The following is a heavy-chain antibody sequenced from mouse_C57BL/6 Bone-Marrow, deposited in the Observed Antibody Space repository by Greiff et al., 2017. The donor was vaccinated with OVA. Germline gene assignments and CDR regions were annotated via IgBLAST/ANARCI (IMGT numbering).Heavy chain of an antibody. CDR1: GYAFTNYL. V-gene: IGHV1-54*01. D-gene: IGHD2-3*01. J-gene: IGHJ4*01. CDR2: INPGSGGT. CDR3: ARRGGYYDYYAMDY. Sequence: QVQLQQSGAELVRPGTSVKVSCKASGYAFTNYLIEWVKQRPGQGLEWIGVINPGSGGTNYNEKFKGKATLTADKSSSTAYMQLSSLTSEDSAVYFCARRGGYYDYYAMDYWGQGTSVTVSS.